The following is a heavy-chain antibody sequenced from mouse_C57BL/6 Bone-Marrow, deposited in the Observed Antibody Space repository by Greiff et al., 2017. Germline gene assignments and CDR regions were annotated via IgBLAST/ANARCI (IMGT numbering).Heavy chain of an antibody. D-gene: IGHD1-1*01. CDR1: GYTFTSYW. CDR2: IYPSDSET. Sequence: QVQLQQPGAELVRPGSSVKLSCKASGYTFTSYWMDWVKQRPGQGLEWIGNIYPSDSETHYNQKFKDKATLTVDKSSSTAYMQLSSLTSEDSAVYYCARETQTVVATKGMDYWGQGTSVPVSS. V-gene: IGHV1-61*01. J-gene: IGHJ4*01. CDR3: ARETQTVVATKGMDY.